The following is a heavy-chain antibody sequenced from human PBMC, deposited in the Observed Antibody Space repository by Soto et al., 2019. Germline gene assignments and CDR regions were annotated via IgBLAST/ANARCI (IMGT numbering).Heavy chain of an antibody. CDR2: ILPSGST. CDR3: SRGKDAYKGGRT. CDR1: DESLSGYY. D-gene: IGHD1-1*01. Sequence: NPSETLSLTCAVYDESLSGYYYTWTRQPPGKGLEWIGEILPSGSTYYNPSLKTRVTVSQDTSKKQFSLNLISVTAADTAVYYCSRGKDAYKGGRTWGQGTLVTVSS. J-gene: IGHJ5*02. V-gene: IGHV4-34*01.